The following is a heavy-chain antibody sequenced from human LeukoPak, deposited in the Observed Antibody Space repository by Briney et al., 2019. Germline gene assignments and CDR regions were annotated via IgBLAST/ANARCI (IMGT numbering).Heavy chain of an antibody. CDR2: ISSGSRYI. D-gene: IGHD6-6*01. V-gene: IGHV3-21*01. CDR3: ARARPIDY. CDR1: GFTFSTYS. Sequence: GGSLRLSCAASGFTFSTYSMNWVRQAPGKGLERVSYISSGSRYIYYADSLKGRFTISRDDAENSLYLQMNNLGADDTAVYYCARARPIDYWGQGALVTVSS. J-gene: IGHJ4*02.